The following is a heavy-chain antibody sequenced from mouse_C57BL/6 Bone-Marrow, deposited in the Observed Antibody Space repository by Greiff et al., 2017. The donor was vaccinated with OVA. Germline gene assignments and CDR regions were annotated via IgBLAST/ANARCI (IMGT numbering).Heavy chain of an antibody. CDR3: AREGQRRLLAY. CDR2: ISDGGSYT. J-gene: IGHJ3*01. V-gene: IGHV5-4*01. Sequence: VQLKESGGGLVKPGGSLKLSCAASGFTFSSYAMSWVRQTPEKRLEWVATISDGGSYTYYPDNVKGRFTISRDNAKNNLYLQMSHLKSEDTAMYYCAREGQRRLLAYWGQGTLVTVSA. CDR1: GFTFSSYA. D-gene: IGHD3-2*02.